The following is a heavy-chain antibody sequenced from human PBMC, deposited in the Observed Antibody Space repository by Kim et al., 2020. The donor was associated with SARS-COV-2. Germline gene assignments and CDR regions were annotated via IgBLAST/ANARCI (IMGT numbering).Heavy chain of an antibody. CDR1: GGTFSSYA. CDR3: ARGNSVHLRPFDY. Sequence: SVKVSCKASGGTFSSYAISWVRQAPGQGLEWMGGIIPIFGTANYAQRFQGRVTITADESTSTAYMELSSLRSEDTAVYYCARGNSVHLRPFDYWGQGTLVTVSS. J-gene: IGHJ4*02. D-gene: IGHD4-4*01. CDR2: IIPIFGTA. V-gene: IGHV1-69*13.